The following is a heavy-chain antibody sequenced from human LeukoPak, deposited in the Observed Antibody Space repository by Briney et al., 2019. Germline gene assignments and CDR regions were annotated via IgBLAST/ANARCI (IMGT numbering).Heavy chain of an antibody. CDR2: IYTSGST. CDR3: ASRGDGYRPGYFDY. CDR1: GGSISSYY. D-gene: IGHD5-24*01. J-gene: IGHJ4*02. V-gene: IGHV4-4*09. Sequence: SETLSLTCTVSGGSISSYYWSWIRQPPGKGLEWIGYIYTSGSTNYNPSLKSRVTISVDTSKNQFSLKLSSVTAADTAVYYCASRGDGYRPGYFDYWGQGTLVTVSS.